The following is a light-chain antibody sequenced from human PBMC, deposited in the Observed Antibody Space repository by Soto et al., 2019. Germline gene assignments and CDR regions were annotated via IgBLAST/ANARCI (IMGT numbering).Light chain of an antibody. Sequence: QSVLTQPPSASGTPGQRVTISCSGSSSNIGSNYVYWYQQLPGTAPKLLIYRNNQRPSGVPHRFSGSKSGTSASLAISGLRSADEADYYCAAWDDSLSGWVFGGGTKLTVL. CDR2: RNN. J-gene: IGLJ3*02. CDR1: SSNIGSNY. V-gene: IGLV1-47*01. CDR3: AAWDDSLSGWV.